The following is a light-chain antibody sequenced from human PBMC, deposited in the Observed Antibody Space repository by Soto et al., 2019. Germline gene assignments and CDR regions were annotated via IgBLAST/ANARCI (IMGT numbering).Light chain of an antibody. CDR2: DVS. CDR3: SSYTSSSTLVV. J-gene: IGLJ2*01. Sequence: QSALTQPASVSGSPGQSITISCTGTNSDVGGYNYVSWYEQHPGKAPKLMIYDVSNRPSGVSNRFSGSKSGNTASLTISGLQAEDEADYYCSSYTSSSTLVVFGGGPQLTVL. CDR1: NSDVGGYNY. V-gene: IGLV2-14*01.